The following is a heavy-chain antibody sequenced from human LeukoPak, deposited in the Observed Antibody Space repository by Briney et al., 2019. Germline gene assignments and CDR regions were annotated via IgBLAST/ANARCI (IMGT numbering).Heavy chain of an antibody. CDR2: ISGSGGTT. V-gene: IGHV3-23*01. Sequence: GGSLRLSCVASGFALSNYALTWVRQAPGKGLEWVSVISGSGGTTHYADSVKGRFTISRDNSKNTLYLQMNSLRVGDTAMYYCAKDPNGDYVGAFDFWGQGTMVTVSS. D-gene: IGHD4-17*01. CDR3: AKDPNGDYVGAFDF. J-gene: IGHJ3*01. CDR1: GFALSNYA.